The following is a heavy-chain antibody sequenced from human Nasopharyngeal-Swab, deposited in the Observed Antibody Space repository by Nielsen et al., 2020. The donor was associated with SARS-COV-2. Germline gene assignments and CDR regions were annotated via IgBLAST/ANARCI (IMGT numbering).Heavy chain of an antibody. Sequence: SETLSLTCTVSGGSISSGSYYWSWLRQPAGKGLEWIGRIYTSGSTNYNPSLKSRVTISVDTSKNQFSLKLSSVTAADTAVYYCARGLRGVTTYYYYYYMDVWGKGTTVTVSS. CDR3: ARGLRGVTTYYYYYYMDV. J-gene: IGHJ6*03. CDR1: GGSISSGSYY. D-gene: IGHD4-17*01. CDR2: IYTSGST. V-gene: IGHV4-61*02.